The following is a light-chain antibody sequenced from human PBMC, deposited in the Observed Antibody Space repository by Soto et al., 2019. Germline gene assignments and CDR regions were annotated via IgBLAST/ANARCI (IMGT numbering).Light chain of an antibody. CDR3: QQSSSPPRT. V-gene: IGKV1-39*01. CDR1: QNIRTY. CDR2: GAS. J-gene: IGKJ2*01. Sequence: DIQMTQSPRFLSASVGDRVTITCRASQNIRTYLTWYQQKPGKAPQVLIYGASSLQSGVPSRFSGSGSGTDFTLTISSLQPEDFATYYCQQSSSPPRTFGQGTKLEIK.